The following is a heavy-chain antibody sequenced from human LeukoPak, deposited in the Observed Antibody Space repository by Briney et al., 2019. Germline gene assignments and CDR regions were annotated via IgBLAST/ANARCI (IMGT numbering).Heavy chain of an antibody. CDR2: IYYSGST. V-gene: IGHV4-31*03. CDR3: ARMTTVTKQNFDY. CDR1: GGSISSGGYY. J-gene: IGHJ4*02. D-gene: IGHD4-17*01. Sequence: PSQTLSLTCTVSGGSISSGGYYWSWIRQHPGKGLEWIGYIYYSGSTYYNPSLKSRVTISVDTSKNQFSLKLSSVTAADTAVYYCARMTTVTKQNFDYWGQGTLVTVSS.